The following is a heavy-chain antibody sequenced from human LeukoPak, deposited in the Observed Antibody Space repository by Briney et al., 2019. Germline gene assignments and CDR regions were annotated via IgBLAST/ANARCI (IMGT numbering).Heavy chain of an antibody. CDR3: AKWNPIAAALDY. J-gene: IGHJ4*02. CDR2: ISYDGSNK. D-gene: IGHD6-13*01. Sequence: GGSLRLSCAASGFTFSSYGMHWVRQAPGKGLEWVAVISYDGSNKYYADSVKGRFTISRDNSKNTLYLRMNSLRAEDTAVYYCAKWNPIAAALDYWGQGTLVTVSS. CDR1: GFTFSSYG. V-gene: IGHV3-30*18.